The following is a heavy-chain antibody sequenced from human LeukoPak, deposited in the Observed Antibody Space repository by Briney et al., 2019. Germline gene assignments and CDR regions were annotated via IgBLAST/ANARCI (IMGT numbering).Heavy chain of an antibody. Sequence: GGSLRLSCAASIFSFSTFGFHWVRQAPGKGLEWVAFIPYDGSDKYYADSVKGRFTVSRDNSKNTLYLRMNSLRVEDTAVYYCAKGLGDYDDFRLGFWGQGTLVTVSS. D-gene: IGHD4-17*01. CDR1: IFSFSTFG. CDR3: AKGLGDYDDFRLGF. CDR2: IPYDGSDK. J-gene: IGHJ4*02. V-gene: IGHV3-30*02.